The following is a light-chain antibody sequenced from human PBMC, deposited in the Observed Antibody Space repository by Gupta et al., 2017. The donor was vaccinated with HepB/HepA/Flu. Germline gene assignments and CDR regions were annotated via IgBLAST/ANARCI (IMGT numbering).Light chain of an antibody. Sequence: QAGLIQPPSVSKGLKQTATLTCTGNNNNVGIEGAVWLQQHEGHPPKLLSYKNNDRPSGISERFSASRSGNTASLTINGLQAEDEADYFCSAWDNSLSAHVFGTGTKVTVL. J-gene: IGLJ1*01. CDR3: SAWDNSLSAHV. CDR1: NNNVGIEG. V-gene: IGLV10-54*04. CDR2: KNN.